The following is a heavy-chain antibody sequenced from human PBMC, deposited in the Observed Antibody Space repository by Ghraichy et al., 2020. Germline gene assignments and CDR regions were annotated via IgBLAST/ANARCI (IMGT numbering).Heavy chain of an antibody. CDR3: ARLPLPRRAAVGDWYFDL. J-gene: IGHJ2*01. V-gene: IGHV3-48*01. CDR1: GFSFSDYS. D-gene: IGHD6-13*01. CDR2: ITGSSITI. Sequence: GESLRLSCEGSGFSFSDYSMIWVRLTPRKALEWVSYITGSSITIFYTDSVKGRFTISRDNAKNSLYLQMNSLRAEDTAVYYCARLPLPRRAAVGDWYFDLWGSGTRVTGSS.